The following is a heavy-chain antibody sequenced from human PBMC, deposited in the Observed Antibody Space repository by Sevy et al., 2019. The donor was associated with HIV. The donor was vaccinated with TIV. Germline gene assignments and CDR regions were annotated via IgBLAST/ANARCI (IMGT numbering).Heavy chain of an antibody. CDR2: ISYDGSNK. CDR3: ARLDVGGVTVTGDGY. CDR1: GFTFSSYA. V-gene: IGHV3-30-3*01. Sequence: GGSLRLSCAASGFTFSSYAMHWVRQAPGKGLEWVAVISYDGSNKYYADSVKGRFTISRDNSKNTLDLQMNSLRAEDTAVDYCARLDVGGVTVTGDGYWGQGTLVTVSS. J-gene: IGHJ4*02. D-gene: IGHD3-16*02.